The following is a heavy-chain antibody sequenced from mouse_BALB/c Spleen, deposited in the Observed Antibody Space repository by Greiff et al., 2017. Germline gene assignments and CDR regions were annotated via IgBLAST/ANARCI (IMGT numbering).Heavy chain of an antibody. D-gene: IGHD2-2*01. Sequence: EVQLQQSGTVLARPGASVKMSCKASGYTFTSYWMHWVKQRPGQGLEWIGAIYPGNSDTSYNQKFKGKAKLTAVTSTSTAYMELSSLTNEDSAVYYCTRDGYDNYAMDYWGQGTSVTVSS. CDR2: IYPGNSDT. CDR1: GYTFTSYW. CDR3: TRDGYDNYAMDY. V-gene: IGHV1-5*01. J-gene: IGHJ4*01.